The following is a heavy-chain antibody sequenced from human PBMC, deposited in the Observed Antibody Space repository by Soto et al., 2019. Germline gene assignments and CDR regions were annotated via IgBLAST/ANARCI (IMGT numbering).Heavy chain of an antibody. CDR3: STSSRKEYHFAMDA. CDR2: IYSGGST. J-gene: IGHJ6*02. D-gene: IGHD3-10*01. CDR1: GLSVSSSD. V-gene: IGHV3-53*02. Sequence: EVHLVETGGGLIQPGGSLRLSCAASGLSVSSSDMSWVRQAPGKGLEWVSVIYSGGSTHDADSVKGRFTISRDNSKYTGDLQMNSLRVDDTAVYFGSTSSRKEYHFAMDAWGQGTTVIVSS.